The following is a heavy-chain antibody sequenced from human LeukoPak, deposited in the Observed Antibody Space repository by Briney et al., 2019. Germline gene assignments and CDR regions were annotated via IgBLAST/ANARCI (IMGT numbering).Heavy chain of an antibody. D-gene: IGHD4-23*01. Sequence: SETLSLTCAVYGGSFSGYYWSWIRQPPGKGLEWIGYIYYSGSTNYNPSLKSRVTISVDTSKNQFSLKLSSVTAADTAVYYCARLGDYGGNSDYWGQGTLVTVSS. V-gene: IGHV4-59*08. CDR3: ARLGDYGGNSDY. CDR2: IYYSGST. J-gene: IGHJ4*02. CDR1: GGSFSGYY.